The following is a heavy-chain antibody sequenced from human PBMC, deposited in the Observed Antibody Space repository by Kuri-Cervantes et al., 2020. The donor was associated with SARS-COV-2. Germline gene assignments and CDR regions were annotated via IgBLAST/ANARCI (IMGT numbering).Heavy chain of an antibody. J-gene: IGHJ3*02. CDR2: INSDGSST. CDR3: AKDQNSGSYSDAFDI. Sequence: GESLKISCAASGFTFSSYWMHWVRQAPGKGLVWVSRINSDGSSTSYADSVKGRFTISRDNAKNTLYLQMNSLRAEDTAVYYCAKDQNSGSYSDAFDIWGQGTMVTVSS. V-gene: IGHV3-74*01. CDR1: GFTFSSYW. D-gene: IGHD1-26*01.